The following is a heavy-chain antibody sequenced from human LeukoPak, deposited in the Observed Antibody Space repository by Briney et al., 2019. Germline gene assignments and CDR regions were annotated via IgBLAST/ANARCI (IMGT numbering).Heavy chain of an antibody. J-gene: IGHJ4*02. CDR1: GYTFTSYG. CDR3: ARDKATGTTDY. CDR2: ISAYNGNT. D-gene: IGHD1-1*01. Sequence: ASVKVSCKASGYTFTSYGISWVRQAPGQGLEWMGWISAYNGNTNYAQKLQGRVTMTTDTSTSTAYMELSSLRSEDTAVYYCARDKATGTTDYWGQGTLVTVSS. V-gene: IGHV1-18*01.